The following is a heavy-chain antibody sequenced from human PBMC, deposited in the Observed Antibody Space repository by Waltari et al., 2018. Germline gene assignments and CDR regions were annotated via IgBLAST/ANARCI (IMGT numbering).Heavy chain of an antibody. CDR2: ISNSGTTI. Sequence: QVHLVESGGGLVKPGGPLRLTCAASGFSFTDYYMNWIRQAPGKGLEWVSFISNSGTTIYYADAVKGRFTISRDNAKNSLYLQMNSLSAEDTAVYYCARDLTWVAAFDLWGQGTMVTVSS. J-gene: IGHJ3*01. CDR3: ARDLTWVAAFDL. CDR1: GFSFTDYY. V-gene: IGHV3-11*04. D-gene: IGHD2-15*01.